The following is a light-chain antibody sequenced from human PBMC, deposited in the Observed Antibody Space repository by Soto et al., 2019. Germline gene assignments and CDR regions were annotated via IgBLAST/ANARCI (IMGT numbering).Light chain of an antibody. Sequence: DIVMTQSPLSLPVTPGEPASISCRSSQSLLHSNGYNYLDWYLQKPGQSPQLLIYLGSNRASGVPDRLSGSGSGTHFTLKISRVEAEEGGGSYCMQALQTPPLFGQWTRLEIK. CDR2: LGS. J-gene: IGKJ5*01. CDR3: MQALQTPPL. V-gene: IGKV2-28*01. CDR1: QSLLHSNGYNY.